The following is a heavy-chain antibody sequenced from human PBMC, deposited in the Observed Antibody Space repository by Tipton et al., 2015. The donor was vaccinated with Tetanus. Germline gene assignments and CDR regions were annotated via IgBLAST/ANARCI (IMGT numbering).Heavy chain of an antibody. V-gene: IGHV4-39*07. CDR2: IYYGGAT. CDR3: ARGGLCVGPACAGISPLLDV. Sequence: TLSLTCTVSGASISDKKYYWGWIRQAPGKGLKWLGDIYYGGATKYNPSLKSRVTVSLDTSKKHFSLRLSSVTAADTAVYYCARGGLCVGPACAGISPLLDVWGRGTLVTVSS. D-gene: IGHD2-15*01. CDR1: GASISDKKYY. J-gene: IGHJ2*01.